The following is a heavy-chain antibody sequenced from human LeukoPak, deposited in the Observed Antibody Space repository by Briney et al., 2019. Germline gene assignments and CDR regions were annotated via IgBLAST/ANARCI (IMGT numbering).Heavy chain of an antibody. V-gene: IGHV1-2*02. CDR3: ARAGMVRGVITTLFDY. Sequence: VASVKVSCKASGYTFTGYYMHWVRQAPGQGLEWMGWINPNSGGTNYAQKFQGRVTMTRDTPISTAYMELRSLRSDDTAVYYCARAGMVRGVITTLFDYWGQGTLVTVSS. CDR1: GYTFTGYY. CDR2: INPNSGGT. D-gene: IGHD3-10*01. J-gene: IGHJ4*02.